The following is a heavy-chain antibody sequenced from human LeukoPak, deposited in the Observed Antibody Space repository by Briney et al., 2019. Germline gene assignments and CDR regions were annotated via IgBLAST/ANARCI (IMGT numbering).Heavy chain of an antibody. V-gene: IGHV1-46*01. CDR2: INPSGGST. J-gene: IGHJ4*02. CDR3: ARRTPNGDRESIGFDY. D-gene: IGHD3-10*01. CDR1: GYTFTNYY. Sequence: ASVKVSCKASGYTFTNYYMHWVRQAPGQGLEWMGIINPSGGSTSYAQKFQGRVTMTRDTSTSTVYMELSSLRSEDTAVYYCARRTPNGDRESIGFDYWGQGTLVTVSS.